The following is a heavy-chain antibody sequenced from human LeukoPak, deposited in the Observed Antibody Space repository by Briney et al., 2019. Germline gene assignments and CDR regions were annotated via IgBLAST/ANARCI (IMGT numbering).Heavy chain of an antibody. J-gene: IGHJ4*02. CDR1: GFTFSSYS. CDR3: ARDLKSARNYFDY. Sequence: GGSLRLSCAASGFTFSSYSMNWVRQAPGKGLECVSSISSSSSYIYYADSVKGRFTISRDNAKNSLYLQMNSLRAEDTAVYYCARDLKSARNYFDYWGQGTLVTVSS. V-gene: IGHV3-21*01. CDR2: ISSSSSYI. D-gene: IGHD2/OR15-2a*01.